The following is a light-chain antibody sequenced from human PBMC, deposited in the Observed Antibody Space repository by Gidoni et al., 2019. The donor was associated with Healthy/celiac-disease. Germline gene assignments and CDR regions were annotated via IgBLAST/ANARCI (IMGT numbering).Light chain of an antibody. V-gene: IGKV1-39*01. Sequence: DIPMTQSPSSLSASVGDRVTITCRASQSISSYLNWYQQKPGKAPKLLIYAASSLQSGVTSRFSGSGSGTDFTRTISSLQPEDFATYYCQQSYSTHTFGQGTKLEIK. J-gene: IGKJ2*01. CDR1: QSISSY. CDR3: QQSYSTHT. CDR2: AAS.